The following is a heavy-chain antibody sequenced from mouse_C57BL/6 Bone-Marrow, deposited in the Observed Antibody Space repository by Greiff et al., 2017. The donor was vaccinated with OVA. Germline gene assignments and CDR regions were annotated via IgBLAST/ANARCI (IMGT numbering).Heavy chain of an antibody. J-gene: IGHJ2*01. CDR1: GPTFPRSC. Sequence: QVQLQQPGAELVKPGASVKLSCKASGPTFPRSCLHWVKQRPGQGLEWIGMIHPNSGSTNYNEKFKSKATLTVDKSSSTAYMQLSSLTSEDSAVYYCARGPSDYWGQGTTLTVSS. V-gene: IGHV1-64*01. CDR3: ARGPSDY. CDR2: IHPNSGST.